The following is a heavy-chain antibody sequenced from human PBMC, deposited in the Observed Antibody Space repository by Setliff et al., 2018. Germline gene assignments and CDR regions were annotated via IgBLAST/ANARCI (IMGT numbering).Heavy chain of an antibody. CDR1: GFIFSDHY. CDR3: ARGGRYSSSSLDY. Sequence: GSLRLSCAASGFIFSDHYMDWVRQAPGRGLEWVARSRDKASSYTTEYAASVKGRFTISRDNSKNTVYVQMGSLRPEDTAVYYCARGGRYSSSSLDYWGQGTLVTVSS. D-gene: IGHD6-6*01. CDR2: SRDKASSYTT. V-gene: IGHV3-72*01. J-gene: IGHJ4*02.